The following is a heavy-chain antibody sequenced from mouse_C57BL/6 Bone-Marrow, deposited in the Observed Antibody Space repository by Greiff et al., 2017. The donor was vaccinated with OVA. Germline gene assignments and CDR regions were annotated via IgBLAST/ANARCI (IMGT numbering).Heavy chain of an antibody. V-gene: IGHV2-6*03. Sequence: QVQLQQSGPGLVAPSQSLSITCTVSGFSLTISCLHWVRQPPGKGLEWLVVIWSDGSTTYNSALNSRLSISKDNSQSQVFLKMNSLQTDDTAMYYCARDYSNYPYDYAMDYWGQGTSVTVSS. J-gene: IGHJ4*01. CDR3: ARDYSNYPYDYAMDY. CDR2: IWSDGST. CDR1: GFSLTISC. D-gene: IGHD2-5*01.